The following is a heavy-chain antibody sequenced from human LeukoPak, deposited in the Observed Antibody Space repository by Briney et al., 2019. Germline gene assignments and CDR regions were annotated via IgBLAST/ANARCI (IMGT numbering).Heavy chain of an antibody. D-gene: IGHD3-9*01. V-gene: IGHV4-39*01. J-gene: IGHJ4*02. Sequence: SETLSLTCPVSGGSISSSSYYWGWIRQPPGKGLEWIGSIYYSGSTYYNPSLKSRVTISVDTSKNQFSLKLSSVTAADTAVYCCASMEPDYDILTGYYTRWGQGTLVTVSS. CDR1: GGSISSSSYY. CDR3: ASMEPDYDILTGYYTR. CDR2: IYYSGST.